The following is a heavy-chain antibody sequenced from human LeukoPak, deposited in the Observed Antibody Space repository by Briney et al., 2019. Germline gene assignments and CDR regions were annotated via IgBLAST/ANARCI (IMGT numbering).Heavy chain of an antibody. CDR2: ISSSSSYI. J-gene: IGHJ4*02. CDR1: GFTFSTYS. V-gene: IGHV3-21*01. D-gene: IGHD2-21*02. CDR3: AKVLVTALGY. Sequence: GGSLRLSCAASGFTFSTYSMTWVRQAPGKGLEWVSSISSSSSYIYYADSVKGRFTISRDDAKNSLYLQMNSLRAEDTAVYYCAKVLVTALGYWGQGTLVTVSS.